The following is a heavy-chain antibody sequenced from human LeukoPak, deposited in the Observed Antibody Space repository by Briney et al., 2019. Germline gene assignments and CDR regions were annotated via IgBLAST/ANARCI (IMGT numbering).Heavy chain of an antibody. CDR3: ARGGVAAAGMSDYYYYMDV. J-gene: IGHJ6*03. Sequence: PGGSLRLSCAASGFTVSSNYMSWVRQAPGKGLEWVSVIYSGGSTYYADSVKGRFTISRDNSKNTLYLQMNSLRAEDTAVYYCARGGVAAAGMSDYYYYMDVWGKGTTVTVSS. CDR2: IYSGGST. CDR1: GFTVSSNY. D-gene: IGHD6-13*01. V-gene: IGHV3-66*01.